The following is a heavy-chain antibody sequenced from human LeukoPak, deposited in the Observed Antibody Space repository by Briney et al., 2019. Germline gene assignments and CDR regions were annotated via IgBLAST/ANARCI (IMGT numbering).Heavy chain of an antibody. Sequence: GGSLRLSCVASGFSFSNYAINWVRQAPGKGLEWVSAISGSGGTIFYADSVKGRFAISRDNSKNTLYLQMTSLRAEDTAVYYCAKTYVDTTFFDSWGQGTRVTVSS. CDR3: AKTYVDTTFFDS. CDR2: ISGSGGTI. D-gene: IGHD5-18*01. CDR1: GFSFSNYA. J-gene: IGHJ4*02. V-gene: IGHV3-23*01.